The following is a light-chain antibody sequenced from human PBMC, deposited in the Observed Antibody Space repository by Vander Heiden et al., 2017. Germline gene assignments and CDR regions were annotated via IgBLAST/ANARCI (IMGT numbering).Light chain of an antibody. CDR1: SSNIGSNT. V-gene: IGLV1-44*01. J-gene: IGLJ1*01. CDR2: SNN. Sequence: QSVLTQPPSASGTPGQRVTISCSGSSSNIGSNTVTWYQQRPGTTPKLLIYSNNQRPSGVPDRFSGSKSGTSASLAISGLQSEDEADYYCAAWDDSLNGHYVFGTGTKVTVL. CDR3: AAWDDSLNGHYV.